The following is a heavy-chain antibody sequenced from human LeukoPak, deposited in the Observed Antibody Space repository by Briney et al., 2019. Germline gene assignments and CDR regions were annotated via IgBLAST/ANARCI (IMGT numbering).Heavy chain of an antibody. Sequence: GGSLRLSCAASGFTFSSYGMHWVRQAPGKGLEWVAFIRYDGSNKYYAESVKGRFTISRDNSKNTLYLQVNSLRAEDTAVYYCAKDGETYYYGSGSYYGHLDYWGQGTLVTVSS. V-gene: IGHV3-30*02. CDR3: AKDGETYYYGSGSYYGHLDY. D-gene: IGHD3-10*01. J-gene: IGHJ4*02. CDR1: GFTFSSYG. CDR2: IRYDGSNK.